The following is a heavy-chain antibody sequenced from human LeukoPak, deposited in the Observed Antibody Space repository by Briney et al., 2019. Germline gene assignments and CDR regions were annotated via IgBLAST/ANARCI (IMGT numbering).Heavy chain of an antibody. Sequence: GASVKVSCKASGYTFTSYDINWVRQATGQGLEWMGWMNPNSGNTGYAQKFQGRVTMTRNTSISTAYMELSSLRSEDTAVYYCARNYDYVWGSRRYFDYWGQGTLVTVSS. CDR3: ARNYDYVWGSRRYFDY. CDR2: MNPNSGNT. J-gene: IGHJ4*02. CDR1: GYTFTSYD. V-gene: IGHV1-8*01. D-gene: IGHD3-16*01.